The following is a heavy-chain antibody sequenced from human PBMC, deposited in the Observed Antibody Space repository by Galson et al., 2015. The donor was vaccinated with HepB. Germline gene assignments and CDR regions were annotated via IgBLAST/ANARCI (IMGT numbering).Heavy chain of an antibody. J-gene: IGHJ6*02. CDR2: IKQDGSEK. D-gene: IGHD5-12*01. Sequence: SLRLSCAASGFTFSSYWMSWVRQAPGKGLEWVANIKQDGSEKYYVDSVKGRFTISRDNAKNSLYLQMNSLRAEDTAVYYCARDRAGWIVATNGDYYYYYYGMDVWGQGTTVTVSS. V-gene: IGHV3-7*01. CDR1: GFTFSSYW. CDR3: ARDRAGWIVATNGDYYYYYYGMDV.